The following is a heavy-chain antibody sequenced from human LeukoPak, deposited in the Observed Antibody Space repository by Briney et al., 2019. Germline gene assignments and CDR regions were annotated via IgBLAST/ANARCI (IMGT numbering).Heavy chain of an antibody. CDR2: IYTSGST. D-gene: IGHD2-15*01. CDR1: GGSISSYY. V-gene: IGHV4-4*07. Sequence: PSETLSLTCTVSGGSISSYYWSWIRQPAGKGLEWIGRIYTSGSTGYNPSLKSRVTMSVDTSKNQSSLKLSSVTAADTAVYYCARVDLRAAYFDYWGQGTLVTVSS. J-gene: IGHJ4*02. CDR3: ARVDLRAAYFDY.